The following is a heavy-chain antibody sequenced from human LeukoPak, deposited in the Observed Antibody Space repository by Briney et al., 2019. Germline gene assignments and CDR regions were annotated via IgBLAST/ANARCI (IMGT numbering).Heavy chain of an antibody. CDR1: GFTFSNYA. V-gene: IGHV3-23*01. D-gene: IGHD6-25*01. CDR2: LSDSGVYT. Sequence: GGSLRLSCAASGFTFSNYAMTWVRQAPGKGLEWVSILSDSGVYTYYADSVKGRFTISRDNSKNTLYLQMNSLRAEDTAVYYCAREGAALEFDPWGQGTLVTVSS. CDR3: AREGAALEFDP. J-gene: IGHJ5*02.